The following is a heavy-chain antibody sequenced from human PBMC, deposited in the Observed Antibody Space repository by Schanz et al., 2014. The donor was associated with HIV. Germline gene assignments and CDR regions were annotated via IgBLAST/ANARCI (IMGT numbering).Heavy chain of an antibody. Sequence: VQLVESGGGLVQPGGSLRLSCAASGFTFSRYWMTWVRQAPGKGLEWLAVISYDGRNKKFANSVKGRFTISRDNSKNTVYLQAKSLRPEDTAVYYCAKDRNHYDSRYRGKGNYYYYYGMDVWGQGTTVTVSS. CDR3: AKDRNHYDSRYRGKGNYYYYYGMDV. J-gene: IGHJ6*02. V-gene: IGHV3-30*18. D-gene: IGHD3-22*01. CDR2: ISYDGRNK. CDR1: GFTFSRYW.